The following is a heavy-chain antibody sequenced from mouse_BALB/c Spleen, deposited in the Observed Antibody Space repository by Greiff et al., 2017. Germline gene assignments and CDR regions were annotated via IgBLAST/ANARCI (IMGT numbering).Heavy chain of an antibody. Sequence: EVHLVESGGGLVQPGGSRKLSCAASGFTFSSFGMHWVRQAPEKGLEWVAYISSGSSTIYYADTVKGRFTISRDNPKNTLFLQMTSLRSEDTAMYYCARDYYDAMDYWGQGTSVTVSS. CDR1: GFTFSSFG. CDR3: ARDYYDAMDY. CDR2: ISSGSSTI. V-gene: IGHV5-17*02. D-gene: IGHD2-4*01. J-gene: IGHJ4*01.